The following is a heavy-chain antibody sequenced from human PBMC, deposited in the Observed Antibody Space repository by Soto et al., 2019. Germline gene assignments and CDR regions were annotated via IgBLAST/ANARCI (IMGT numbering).Heavy chain of an antibody. CDR3: AKPPEQQLVPNYYYGMDV. J-gene: IGHJ6*02. CDR2: IWYDGSNK. D-gene: IGHD6-13*01. Sequence: GGSLRLSCAASGFTFSSYGMHWVRQAPGKGLEWVAVIWYDGSNKYYADSVKGRFTVSRDNSKNTLYLQMNSLRAEDTAVYYCAKPPEQQLVPNYYYGMDVWGQGTTVTVSS. CDR1: GFTFSSYG. V-gene: IGHV3-33*06.